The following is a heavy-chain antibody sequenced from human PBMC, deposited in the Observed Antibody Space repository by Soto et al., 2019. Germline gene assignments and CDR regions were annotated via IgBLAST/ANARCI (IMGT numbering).Heavy chain of an antibody. CDR2: IYYSGST. CDR1: GGSISSYY. CDR3: ARSGRDYGDNYFDY. J-gene: IGHJ4*02. V-gene: IGHV4-59*01. Sequence: PSETLSLTCTVSGGSISSYYWSWIRQPPGKGLEWIGYIYYSGSTNYNPSLKSRVTISVDTSKNQFSLKLSSVTAADTAVYYCARSGRDYGDNYFDYWGQGTPVTVSS. D-gene: IGHD4-17*01.